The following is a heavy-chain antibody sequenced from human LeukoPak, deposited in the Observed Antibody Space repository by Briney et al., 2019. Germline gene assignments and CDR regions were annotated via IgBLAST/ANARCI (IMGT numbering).Heavy chain of an antibody. CDR2: ISGSGGST. CDR3: AKDQDLHSYGPGSYAPFDY. CDR1: GFSFTTHA. D-gene: IGHD3-10*01. Sequence: PGGSLRLSCVASGFSFTTHAMGWVRQAPGKGLEWVSHISGSGGSTKYSGSVKGRFTISRDNSKNTLYLQINSLGADDTAVYYCAKDQDLHSYGPGSYAPFDYWGQGTLVTVSS. V-gene: IGHV3-23*01. J-gene: IGHJ4*02.